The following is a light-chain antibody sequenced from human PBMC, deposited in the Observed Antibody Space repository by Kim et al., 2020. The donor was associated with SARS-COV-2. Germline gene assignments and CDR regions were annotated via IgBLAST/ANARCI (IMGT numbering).Light chain of an antibody. CDR1: SLRSYY. J-gene: IGLJ2*01. Sequence: SSELNQDPAVSVALGQTVRITCQGDSLRSYYASWYQQKPGQAPVLVIYGKNNRPSGIPDRFSGSSSGNTASLTITGAQAEDEADYYCNSRDSSGNVVFGGGTQLTVL. V-gene: IGLV3-19*01. CDR3: NSRDSSGNVV. CDR2: GKN.